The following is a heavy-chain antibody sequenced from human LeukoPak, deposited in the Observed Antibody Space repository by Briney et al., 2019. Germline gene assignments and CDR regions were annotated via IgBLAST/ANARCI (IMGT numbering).Heavy chain of an antibody. Sequence: GGSLRLSCAASGFTFSSYAMHWVRQAPGKGLEWVAVISYDGSNKYHADSVKGRFTISRDNSKNTLYLQMNSLRGEDTAVYYCARDPVSYSGSYFDYWGQGTLVTVSS. CDR3: ARDPVSYSGSYFDY. V-gene: IGHV3-30-3*01. CDR2: ISYDGSNK. D-gene: IGHD1-26*01. J-gene: IGHJ4*02. CDR1: GFTFSSYA.